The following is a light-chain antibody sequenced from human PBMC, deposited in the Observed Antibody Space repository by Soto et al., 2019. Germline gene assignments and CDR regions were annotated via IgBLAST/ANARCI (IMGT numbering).Light chain of an antibody. V-gene: IGLV1-40*01. Sequence: QSVLTQPPSVSGAPGQRVTISCTGSSSNIGAGYDVHWYLQLPGTAPKLLVYTNNNRPSGVPDRFSGSTSGTSASLAITGLQAEDEADYYCSSYTTTNVVFGGGTKLTVL. CDR3: SSYTTTNVV. CDR1: SSNIGAGYD. J-gene: IGLJ2*01. CDR2: TNN.